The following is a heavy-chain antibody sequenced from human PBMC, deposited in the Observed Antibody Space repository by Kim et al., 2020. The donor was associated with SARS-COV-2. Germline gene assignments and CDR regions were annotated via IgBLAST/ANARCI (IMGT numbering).Heavy chain of an antibody. Sequence: GGSLRLSCVASGFTFSSYAMSWLRQAPGKGLEWVSVIYSDGTTKFYVGSVMGRFTVSSDNSKDTLFLQMNNLRAEDTAVYFCAKDHFRSSGDFCGQGTLV. D-gene: IGHD3-3*02. J-gene: IGHJ4*02. CDR3: AKDHFRSSGDF. V-gene: IGHV3-23*03. CDR2: IYSDGTTK. CDR1: GFTFSSYA.